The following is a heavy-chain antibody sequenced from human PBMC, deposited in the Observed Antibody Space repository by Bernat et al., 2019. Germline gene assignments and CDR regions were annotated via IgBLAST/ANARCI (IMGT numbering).Heavy chain of an antibody. D-gene: IGHD3-10*01. CDR2: INPNSGGT. CDR3: ARDLGFGESLDY. V-gene: IGHV1-2*04. J-gene: IGHJ4*02. Sequence: VRGGAGVEKGGASGKGSCKAAGYTFTGYYMHWVRQAPGQGLEWMGWINPNSGGTNYAQKFQGWVTMTRDTSISTAYMELSRLRSDDTAVYYCARDLGFGESLDYWGQGTLVTVSS. CDR1: GYTFTGYY.